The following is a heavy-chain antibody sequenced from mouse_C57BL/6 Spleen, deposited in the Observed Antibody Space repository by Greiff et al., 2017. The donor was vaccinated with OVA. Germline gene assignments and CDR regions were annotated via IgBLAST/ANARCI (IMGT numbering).Heavy chain of an antibody. J-gene: IGHJ3*01. V-gene: IGHV1-82*01. CDR1: GYAFSSSW. D-gene: IGHD1-1*01. Sequence: QVQLQQSGPELVKPGASVKISCKASGYAFSSSWMNWVKQRPGKGLEWIGRIYPGDGDTNYNGKFKGKATLTADKSSSTAYMQLSSLTSEDSAVYFCAREGLLREFAYWGQGTLVTVSA. CDR2: IYPGDGDT. CDR3: AREGLLREFAY.